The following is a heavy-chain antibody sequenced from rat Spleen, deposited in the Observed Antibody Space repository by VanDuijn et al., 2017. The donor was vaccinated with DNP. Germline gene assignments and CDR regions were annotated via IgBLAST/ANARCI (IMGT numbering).Heavy chain of an antibody. Sequence: EVQLVESGGGLVQPGRSLKLSCAVSGFSFSVYYMAWVRQAPTKGLEWVASISYDGINTYFRDSVKGRFTISRDKAKSSLYLQMDSLRSEDTATYYCARPTVVNWFAYWGQGTLVTVSS. D-gene: IGHD1-1*01. CDR3: ARPTVVNWFAY. CDR2: ISYDGINT. CDR1: GFSFSVYY. J-gene: IGHJ3*01. V-gene: IGHV5-20*01.